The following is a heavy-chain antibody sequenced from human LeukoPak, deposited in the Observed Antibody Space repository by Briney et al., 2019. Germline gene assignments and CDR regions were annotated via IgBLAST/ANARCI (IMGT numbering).Heavy chain of an antibody. J-gene: IGHJ4*02. CDR2: INSDGSST. V-gene: IGHV3-74*01. CDR1: GFTFSSYW. D-gene: IGHD6-19*01. Sequence: PGGSLRLSCAASGFTFSSYWMHWVRQAPGKGLVWVSRINSDGSSTRYADSVKGRFTISRDNAKNSLYLQMNSLRAEDTALYYCARVSDISVAAYFDYWGQGTLVTVSS. CDR3: ARVSDISVAAYFDY.